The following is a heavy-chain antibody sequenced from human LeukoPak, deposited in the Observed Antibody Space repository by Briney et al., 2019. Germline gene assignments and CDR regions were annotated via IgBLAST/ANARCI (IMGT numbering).Heavy chain of an antibody. CDR2: IYHSGST. D-gene: IGHD5/OR15-5a*01. Sequence: NPSGTLSLTCAVSGGSISSSNWWSWVRQPPGKGLEWIGEIYHSGSTNYNPSLKSRVTISVDKSKNQFSLKLSSVTAADTAVYYCARVGLGYSWYFDLWGRGTLVTVSS. CDR3: ARVGLGYSWYFDL. CDR1: GGSISSSNW. V-gene: IGHV4-4*02. J-gene: IGHJ2*01.